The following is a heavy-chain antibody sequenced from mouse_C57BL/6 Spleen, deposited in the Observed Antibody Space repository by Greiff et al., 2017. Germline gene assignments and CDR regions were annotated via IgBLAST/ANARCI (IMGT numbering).Heavy chain of an antibody. CDR2: INYDGSST. D-gene: IGHD3-1*01. V-gene: IGHV5-16*01. Sequence: EVKLQESEGGLVQPGSSVKLSCTASGFTFSDYYMAWVRQVPEQGLEWVANINYDGSSTYYLDSLKSSFTISRDNAKNILYLQMSSLKSEDTATYYCARDRAGTGAMDDWGQGTSVTVAS. CDR3: ARDRAGTGAMDD. J-gene: IGHJ4*01. CDR1: GFTFSDYY.